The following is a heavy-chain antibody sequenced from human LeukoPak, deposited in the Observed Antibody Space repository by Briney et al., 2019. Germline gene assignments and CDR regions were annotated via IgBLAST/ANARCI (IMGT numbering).Heavy chain of an antibody. CDR2: INWNGGST. Sequence: PGGSLRLSCIGSGFGFSDYWMSWVRQAPGKGLEWVSGINWNGGSTGYADSVKGRFTISRDNAKNSLYLQMNSLRAEDTALYYCARGYYYGSGGGPNFDYWGQGTLVTVSS. D-gene: IGHD3-10*01. J-gene: IGHJ4*02. V-gene: IGHV3-20*04. CDR3: ARGYYYGSGGGPNFDY. CDR1: GFGFSDYW.